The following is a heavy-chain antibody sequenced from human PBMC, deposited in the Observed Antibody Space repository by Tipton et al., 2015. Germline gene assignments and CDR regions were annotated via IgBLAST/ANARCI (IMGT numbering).Heavy chain of an antibody. D-gene: IGHD3-22*01. CDR2: ISGSGGST. CDR1: GFSVRYTY. CDR3: AKARRLEVVAFDY. Sequence: SLRLSCAASGFSVRYTYMTWVRQAPGKRLEWVSVISGSGGSTYYADSVKGRFTISRDNSKNTLYLQMNSLRAEDTAVYYCAKARRLEVVAFDYWGQGTLVTVSS. V-gene: IGHV3-23*01. J-gene: IGHJ4*02.